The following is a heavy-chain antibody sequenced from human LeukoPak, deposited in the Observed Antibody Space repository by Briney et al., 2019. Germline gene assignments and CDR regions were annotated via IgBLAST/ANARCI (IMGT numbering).Heavy chain of an antibody. J-gene: IGHJ4*02. CDR1: GFTFSSYW. V-gene: IGHV3-74*01. CDR2: INSDGSST. D-gene: IGHD1-7*01. Sequence: GGSLRLSCAASGFTFSSYWMHWVRQAPGKGLVWVSRINSDGSSTSYADSVKGRFTISRDNAKNTLYLQMNSLRAEDTAVYYCARGSRELPLDYWGQGTLVTVSS. CDR3: ARGSRELPLDY.